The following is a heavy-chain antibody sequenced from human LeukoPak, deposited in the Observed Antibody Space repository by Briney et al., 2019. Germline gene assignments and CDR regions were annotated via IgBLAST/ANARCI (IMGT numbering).Heavy chain of an antibody. CDR3: ARDETDSSGSFDY. D-gene: IGHD3-22*01. J-gene: IGHJ4*02. Sequence: AGGSLRLSCAASGFTFSSYWMHWVRQAPGKGLEWVSSISSSSSYIYYADSVKGRFTISRDNAKNSLYLQMNSLRAEDTAVYYCARDETDSSGSFDYWGQGTLVTVSS. V-gene: IGHV3-21*01. CDR2: ISSSSSYI. CDR1: GFTFSSYW.